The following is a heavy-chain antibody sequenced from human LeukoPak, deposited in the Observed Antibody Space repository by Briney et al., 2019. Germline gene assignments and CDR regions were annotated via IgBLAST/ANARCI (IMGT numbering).Heavy chain of an antibody. J-gene: IGHJ3*02. CDR2: IYYSGST. CDR1: GGSISSGDYY. V-gene: IGHV4-30-4*01. D-gene: IGHD3-22*01. CDR3: ARERWRYYDSSGSSPPHAFDI. Sequence: SETLSLTCTVSGGSISSGDYYWSWIRQPPGKGLEWIGYIYYSGSTYYNPSLKSRVTISVDTSKNQFSLKLSSVTAADTAVYYCARERWRYYDSSGSSPPHAFDIWGQGTMVTVSS.